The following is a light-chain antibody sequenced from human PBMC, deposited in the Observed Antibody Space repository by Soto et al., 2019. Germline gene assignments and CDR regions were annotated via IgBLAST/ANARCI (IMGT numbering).Light chain of an antibody. CDR1: QSLTYSDGNTY. J-gene: IGKJ2*01. V-gene: IGKV2-30*01. Sequence: DVAMTQSPLSLPVTLGQPASISCRSSQSLTYSDGNTYLNWFHLRPGQSPRRLIYKVSNRDSGVPERFGGSGSGTDFTLKISRVEAGDVGVYYCMQGTHWPPYTFGQGTKLEIK. CDR3: MQGTHWPPYT. CDR2: KVS.